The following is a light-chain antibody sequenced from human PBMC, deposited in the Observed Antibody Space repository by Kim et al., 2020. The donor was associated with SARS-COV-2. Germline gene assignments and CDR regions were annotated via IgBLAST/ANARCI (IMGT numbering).Light chain of an antibody. CDR1: SSNIGNNA. CDR2: YDD. CDR3: AVWDDSLNGPV. Sequence: QSVLTQPPSVSEAPRQRVTISCSGSSSNIGNNAVNWYQQLPGKAPKLLIYYDDLLPSGVSDRFSGSKSGTSASLAISGLQSEDEADYYCAVWDDSLNGPVFGGGTKATVL. V-gene: IGLV1-36*01. J-gene: IGLJ3*02.